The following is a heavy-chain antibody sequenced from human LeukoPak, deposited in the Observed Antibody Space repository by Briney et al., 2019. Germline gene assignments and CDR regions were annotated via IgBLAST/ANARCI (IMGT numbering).Heavy chain of an antibody. Sequence: PGGSLRLSCAASGFTFSSNYMSWVRQAPGKGLEWVSVIYSGGSTYYTDSVTGRFTISRDNSKNTLYLQMNSLRAEDTAVYYCARAGWLAGPYFDYWGEGTLVTVSS. CDR1: GFTFSSNY. D-gene: IGHD3-22*01. CDR2: IYSGGST. V-gene: IGHV3-53*01. J-gene: IGHJ4*02. CDR3: ARAGWLAGPYFDY.